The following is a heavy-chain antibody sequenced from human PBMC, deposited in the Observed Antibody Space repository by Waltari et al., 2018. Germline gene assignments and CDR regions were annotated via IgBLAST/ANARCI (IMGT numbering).Heavy chain of an antibody. CDR3: ARSDSSGSPEYFDY. J-gene: IGHJ4*02. CDR1: GYSISSGYY. CDR2: IYHSGST. V-gene: IGHV4-38-2*01. D-gene: IGHD6-19*01. Sequence: QVQLQESGPGLVKPSETLSLTCAVSGYSISSGYYWGTIRPPPGKGLEWIGSIYHSGSTYYNPSLKSRVTISVDTSKNQFSLKLSSVTAADTAVYYCARSDSSGSPEYFDYWGQGTLVTVSS.